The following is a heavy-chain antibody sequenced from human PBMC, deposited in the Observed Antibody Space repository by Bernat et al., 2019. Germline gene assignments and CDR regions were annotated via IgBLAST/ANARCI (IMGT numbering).Heavy chain of an antibody. Sequence: EVQLVESGGGLVQPGGSLRLSCAASGFTFSSYAMSWVRQAPGKGLEWVSAISGSGGSTYYADSVKGRFTISRDNSKTTLSLQMNSLRAEDTAVYYCAKVRSQWLVNSWRRAAFDIWGQGTMVTVSS. J-gene: IGHJ3*02. CDR3: AKVRSQWLVNSWRRAAFDI. CDR2: ISGSGGST. CDR1: GFTFSSYA. D-gene: IGHD6-19*01. V-gene: IGHV3-23*04.